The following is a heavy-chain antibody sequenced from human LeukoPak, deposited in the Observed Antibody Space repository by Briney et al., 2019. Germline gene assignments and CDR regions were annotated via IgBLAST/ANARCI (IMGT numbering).Heavy chain of an antibody. CDR1: GFTFSSYA. D-gene: IGHD3-10*01. CDR3: ARVGDINYFDY. V-gene: IGHV3-64*01. Sequence: PGGSLRLSCAASGFTFSSYAMHWVRQAPGKGLEYVSAISSNGGSTYYANSVTGRFTISRDNSKITLYLQMGSLRADDMAMYYCARVGDINYFDYWGQGTLVTVSS. CDR2: ISSNGGST. J-gene: IGHJ4*02.